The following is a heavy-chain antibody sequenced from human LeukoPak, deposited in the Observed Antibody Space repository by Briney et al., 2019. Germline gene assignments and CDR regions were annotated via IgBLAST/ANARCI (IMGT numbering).Heavy chain of an antibody. CDR2: ISYDGSDR. CDR1: GFTFNRYA. Sequence: GGSLRLSCAASGFTFNRYAIHCVRQAPGKGLEWVAVISYDGSDRYFVDSVKGRFTISRDNSKNTVYLQMDSLRAEDTAMYYCARDRNLDSWGQGTLVTVSS. J-gene: IGHJ4*02. V-gene: IGHV3-30-3*01. CDR3: ARDRNLDS.